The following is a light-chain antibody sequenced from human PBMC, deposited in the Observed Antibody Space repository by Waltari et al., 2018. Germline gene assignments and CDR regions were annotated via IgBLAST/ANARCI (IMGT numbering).Light chain of an antibody. V-gene: IGKV3-20*01. Sequence: EIVLTQSPGTLSLSPGERATLSCWASQSVSSSYLAWYLQKPGQAPRLLIYGASTRATGMPDRFSGSGSGTEFTLTISRLEPEDFAVYYCQRYGGSPPALTFGGGTKVEIK. CDR2: GAS. CDR3: QRYGGSPPALT. J-gene: IGKJ4*01. CDR1: QSVSSSY.